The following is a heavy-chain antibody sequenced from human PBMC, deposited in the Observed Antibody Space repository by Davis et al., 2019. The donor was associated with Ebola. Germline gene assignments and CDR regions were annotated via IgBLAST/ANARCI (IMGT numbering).Heavy chain of an antibody. CDR3: ARDSDLYYGMDV. V-gene: IGHV5-10-1*01. CDR1: GCSFTNYW. D-gene: IGHD3-10*01. J-gene: IGHJ6*02. Sequence: GESLKISCKGSGCSFTNYWISWVRQMLGKGLEWMGRIDPSDSYTNYSPSFQGHVTISADKSISTAYLQWSSLRASDTAMYYCARDSDLYYGMDVWGQGTTVTVSS. CDR2: IDPSDSYT.